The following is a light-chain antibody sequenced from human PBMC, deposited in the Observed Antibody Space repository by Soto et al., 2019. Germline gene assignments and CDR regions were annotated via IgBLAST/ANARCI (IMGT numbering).Light chain of an antibody. V-gene: IGKV1-39*01. CDR1: QSISSY. J-gene: IGKJ1*01. CDR3: LQYDDWPRT. CDR2: AAS. Sequence: DIQMTQSPSSLSASVGHRVTITCRASQSISSYLNWYQQKPGKAPKLLIYAASSLQSGVPSRFSGSGSGTEFTLTISSLQSEDFAVYYCLQYDDWPRTFGQGTKVDI.